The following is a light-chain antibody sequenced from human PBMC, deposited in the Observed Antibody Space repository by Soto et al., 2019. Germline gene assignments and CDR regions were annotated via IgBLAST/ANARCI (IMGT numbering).Light chain of an antibody. J-gene: IGKJ1*01. CDR3: QQYYNWPRT. V-gene: IGKV3-20*01. CDR1: QSVSNNY. CDR2: GAS. Sequence: EIGFTQSPCTLSLSPGERATLSCRASQSVSNNYLAWYQQKPGQAPRLLIYGASNRATGIPDRFSGSGSGTDFTLTISRLEPEDFAVYYCQQYYNWPRTFGQGTKV.